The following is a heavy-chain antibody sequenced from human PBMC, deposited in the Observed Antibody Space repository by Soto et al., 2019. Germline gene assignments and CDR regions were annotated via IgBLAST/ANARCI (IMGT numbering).Heavy chain of an antibody. D-gene: IGHD6-19*01. CDR1: GYTFTGYY. J-gene: IGHJ4*02. CDR3: ASGGIAVAGTPRYYFDY. V-gene: IGHV1-2*06. CDR2: INPNSGGT. Sequence: ASVKVSCKASGYTFTGYYMHWVRQAPGQGLEWMGRINPNSGGTKYAQKFQGRVTMTRDTSISTAYMEMSSPRSDDTAVYYCASGGIAVAGTPRYYFDYWGQGTLVTVSS.